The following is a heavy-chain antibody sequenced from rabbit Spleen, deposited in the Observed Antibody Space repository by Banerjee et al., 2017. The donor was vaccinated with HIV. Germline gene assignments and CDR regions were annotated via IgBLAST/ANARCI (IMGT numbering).Heavy chain of an antibody. CDR1: GFSFSSGYW. D-gene: IGHD6-1*01. J-gene: IGHJ2*01. V-gene: IGHV1S45*01. Sequence: EESGGDLVKPEGSLTLTCTASGFSFSSGYWICWVRQAPGKGLEWIACIDAGRNGKSHYATWARGRFTISRTSSTTVTLQMSSLTDADTAAYFCARSGVEVYGHADVFDPWGQGTLVTVS. CDR3: ARSGVEVYGHADVFDP. CDR2: IDAGRNGKS.